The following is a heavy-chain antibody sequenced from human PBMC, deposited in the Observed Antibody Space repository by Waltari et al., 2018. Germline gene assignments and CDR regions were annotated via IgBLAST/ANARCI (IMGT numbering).Heavy chain of an antibody. Sequence: EVQLLESGGDLVQPGGSLRLSCGVSRFPFNNYAINWVRRAPGTGLQWVAASTISDATNYADSVKGRFTISRDISKDTVYLQMNSLRAEDTAIYYCAKPFYNWDDPLDSWGQGTLVTVSS. CDR2: STISDAT. J-gene: IGHJ4*02. CDR1: RFPFNNYA. V-gene: IGHV3-23*01. D-gene: IGHD1-20*01. CDR3: AKPFYNWDDPLDS.